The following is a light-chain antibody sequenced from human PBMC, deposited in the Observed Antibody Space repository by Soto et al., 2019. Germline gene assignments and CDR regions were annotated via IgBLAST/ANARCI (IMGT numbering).Light chain of an antibody. Sequence: EIVLTQSPGTLSLSPGERVTLSCRASQSVTSRSLAWYQKKPGQAPRLLIYAASTRATGIPDRFSGGGSGTDFTLTISRLEPEDFAVYFCQQRRNWVSFGPGTRV. J-gene: IGKJ3*01. V-gene: IGKV3D-20*02. CDR3: QQRRNWVS. CDR2: AAS. CDR1: QSVTSRS.